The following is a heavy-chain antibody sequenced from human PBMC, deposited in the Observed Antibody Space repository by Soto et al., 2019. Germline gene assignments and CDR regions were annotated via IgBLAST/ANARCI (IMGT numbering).Heavy chain of an antibody. J-gene: IGHJ4*02. V-gene: IGHV1-3*01. CDR2: INAGNGNT. Sequence: GVPVKLSCKASGYTLTSYAMYWVHQATGQRLEWMGWINAGNGNTKYSQKFQGRVTITRDTSASTAYMELSSLRSEDTAVYYCASPTPTPYSSSYSLDYWGQGTLVTLSS. D-gene: IGHD6-6*01. CDR3: ASPTPTPYSSSYSLDY. CDR1: GYTLTSYA.